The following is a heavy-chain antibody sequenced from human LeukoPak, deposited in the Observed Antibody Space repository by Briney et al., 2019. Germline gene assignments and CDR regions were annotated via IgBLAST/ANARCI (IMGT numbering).Heavy chain of an antibody. CDR1: GGSFSGYY. CDR3: ARQDYYDSSADY. J-gene: IGHJ4*02. Sequence: SETLSLTCAVYGGSFSGYYWSWIRQPPGKGLEWIGEINHSGSTNYNPSLKSRVTISVDTSKNQFSLKLSSVTAADTAVYYCARQDYYDSSADYWGQGTLVTVSS. V-gene: IGHV4-34*01. CDR2: INHSGST. D-gene: IGHD3-22*01.